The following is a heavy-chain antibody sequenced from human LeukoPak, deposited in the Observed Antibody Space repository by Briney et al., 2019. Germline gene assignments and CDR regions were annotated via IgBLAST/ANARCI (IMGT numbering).Heavy chain of an antibody. CDR2: ISSSSSYI. Sequence: PGGSLRLSCAASGFTFSSYSMNWVRQAPGKGLEWVSSISSSSSYIYYADSVKGRFTISRDNAKNSLYLQMNSLRAEDTAVYYCARDIGGHYYDSSGHNAFDIWGQGTMVTVSS. V-gene: IGHV3-21*01. D-gene: IGHD3-22*01. CDR3: ARDIGGHYYDSSGHNAFDI. CDR1: GFTFSSYS. J-gene: IGHJ3*02.